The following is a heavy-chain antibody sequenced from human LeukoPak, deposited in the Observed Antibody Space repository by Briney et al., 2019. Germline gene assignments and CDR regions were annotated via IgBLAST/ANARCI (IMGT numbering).Heavy chain of an antibody. J-gene: IGHJ4*02. CDR1: GFTFSSYG. CDR3: AKDRYSYAFEYSDS. D-gene: IGHD5-18*01. CDR2: ISNDGSKK. V-gene: IGHV3-30*18. Sequence: GGSLRLSCAASGFTFSSYGMHWVRQAPGKGLDWVAVISNDGSKKHYADSVKGRFTISRDNSKNTLSLQVSSLRTEDTAVYYCAKDRYSYAFEYSDSWGQGTLVTVSS.